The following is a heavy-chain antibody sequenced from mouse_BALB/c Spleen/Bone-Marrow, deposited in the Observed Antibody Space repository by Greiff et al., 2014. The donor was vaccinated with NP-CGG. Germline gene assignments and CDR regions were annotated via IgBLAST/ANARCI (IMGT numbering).Heavy chain of an antibody. Sequence: VQLKDSGGGLVQPGGSRKVSCEASGFTFSSFGMHWVRQAPEKGLEWVAYISSGSSTIYYADKVKGRFTISRDNPKNTLFLQRTSLRSENTAMYYCARSNMIATGYYYAMDYWGQGTSVTVSS. CDR2: ISSGSSTI. D-gene: IGHD2-4*01. CDR1: GFTFSSFG. CDR3: ARSNMIATGYYYAMDY. V-gene: IGHV5-17*02. J-gene: IGHJ4*01.